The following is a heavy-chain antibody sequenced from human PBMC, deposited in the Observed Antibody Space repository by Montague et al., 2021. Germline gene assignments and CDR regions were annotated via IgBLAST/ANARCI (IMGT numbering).Heavy chain of an antibody. Sequence: SLSLTCTVSRSLINSDYYWGWIRQPPGKGLEWMGSVSHGGRTYYNPSLKSRVTISVDTSNNHFSLKLSSVTAADTVMYYCARERDRYCYMDIWGKGTTITVSS. V-gene: IGHV4-38-2*02. CDR2: VSHGGRT. J-gene: IGHJ6*03. CDR1: RSLINSDYY. CDR3: ARERDRYCYMDI.